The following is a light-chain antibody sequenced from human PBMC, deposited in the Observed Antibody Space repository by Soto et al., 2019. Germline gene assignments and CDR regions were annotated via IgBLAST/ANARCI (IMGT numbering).Light chain of an antibody. V-gene: IGLV2-11*01. Sequence: QSALTQPRSVSGSPGQSVTISCTGTSSDVGAYNYVSWYQHHPGKAPKVMIYDVSERPSGVPDRFSGSKSDNKASLTISGVQAEDEADYYCCLIAASDTWVFGGGTKVTVL. CDR2: DVS. CDR1: SSDVGAYNY. J-gene: IGLJ3*02. CDR3: CLIAASDTWV.